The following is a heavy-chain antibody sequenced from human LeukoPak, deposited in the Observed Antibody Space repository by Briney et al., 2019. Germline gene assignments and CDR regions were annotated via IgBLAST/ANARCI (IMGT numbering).Heavy chain of an antibody. J-gene: IGHJ5*02. D-gene: IGHD3-10*01. CDR2: INPNSGGT. CDR3: ARDRPMMSGSTEPWFDP. CDR1: GYTFTGYY. V-gene: IGHV1-2*04. Sequence: ASVKVSCKASGYTFTGYYMHWVRQAPGQGLEWMGWINPNSGGTNYAQKFQGWVTMTRDTSISTAYMELSRLRSDDTAVYYCARDRPMMSGSTEPWFDPWGQGTLVTVSS.